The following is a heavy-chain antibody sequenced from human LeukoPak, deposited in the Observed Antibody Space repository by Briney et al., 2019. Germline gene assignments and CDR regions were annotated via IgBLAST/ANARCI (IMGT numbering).Heavy chain of an antibody. Sequence: GGSLRLSCAASGFTFSSYAMSWARQAPGRGLEWVSAMSGSGGSTYFADSVKGRFTISRDKSKNTLYLQMNSLRAEDTAVYYCVKVDNGILTGYYAFDCWGQGTLVTVSS. CDR1: GFTFSSYA. J-gene: IGHJ4*02. D-gene: IGHD3-9*01. CDR3: VKVDNGILTGYYAFDC. V-gene: IGHV3-23*01. CDR2: MSGSGGST.